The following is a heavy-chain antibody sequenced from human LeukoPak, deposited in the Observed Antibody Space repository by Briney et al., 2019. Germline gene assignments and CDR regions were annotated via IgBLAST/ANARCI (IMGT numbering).Heavy chain of an antibody. J-gene: IGHJ4*02. CDR2: VHLNGRT. Sequence: PSGTLSLTCDVSGGSISTTNWWTWVRQPPGGGLEWIGEVHLNGRTHYSPSLESRVTMSVDMSENHVSLQLTSVTAADSAVYYCAREGGFYRPLDYSGQGTLVTVSS. CDR3: AREGGFYRPLDY. CDR1: GGSISTTNW. V-gene: IGHV4-4*02. D-gene: IGHD3-3*01.